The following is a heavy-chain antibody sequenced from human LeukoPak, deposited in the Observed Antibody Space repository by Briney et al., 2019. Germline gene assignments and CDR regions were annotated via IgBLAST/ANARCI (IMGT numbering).Heavy chain of an antibody. D-gene: IGHD4-17*01. CDR3: AKGYGDYESDY. CDR1: GFTFSNYG. Sequence: SGGSLRLYCAASGFTFSNYGMHWVRQAPGKGLEWVAVISYDGSNKYYADSVKGRFTISRDNSKNTLFLQMSSLRDEDTAVYYCAKGYGDYESDYWGQGTLVTVSS. V-gene: IGHV3-30*18. CDR2: ISYDGSNK. J-gene: IGHJ4*02.